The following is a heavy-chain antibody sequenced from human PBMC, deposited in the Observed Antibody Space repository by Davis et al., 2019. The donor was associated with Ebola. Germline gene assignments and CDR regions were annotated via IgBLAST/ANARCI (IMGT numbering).Heavy chain of an antibody. V-gene: IGHV3-9*01. J-gene: IGHJ4*02. CDR1: GFTFDDYA. D-gene: IGHD2-2*01. CDR2: ISWNSGSI. Sequence: SLKISCAASGFTFDDYAMHWVRQAPGKGLEWVSGISWNSGSIGYADSVKGRFTISRDNAKNTLYLQMNSLRAEDTAVYYCAYLGGYCSSTSCHDYWGQGTLVTVSS. CDR3: AYLGGYCSSTSCHDY.